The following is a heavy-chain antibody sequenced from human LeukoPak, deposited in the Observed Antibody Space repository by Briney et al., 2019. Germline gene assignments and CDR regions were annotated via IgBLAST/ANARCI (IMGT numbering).Heavy chain of an antibody. CDR2: ISANNGQT. CDR1: GYTFTNYG. Sequence: ASVSVSCKASGYTFTNYGISWARQAPGQGLEWMAWISANNGQTRYAQNLQGRVTMTTDTSTSTAYMELRSLRSDDTAVYYCARVPPSAHQMLSSDYWGQGT. V-gene: IGHV1-18*04. D-gene: IGHD2-2*01. CDR3: ARVPPSAHQMLSSDY. J-gene: IGHJ4*02.